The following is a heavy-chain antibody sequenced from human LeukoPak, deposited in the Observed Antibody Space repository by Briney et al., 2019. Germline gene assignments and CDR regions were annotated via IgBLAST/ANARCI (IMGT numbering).Heavy chain of an antibody. Sequence: PSETLSLTCAVYGGSFSGYYWSWIRQPPGKGLEWIGEINHSGSTNYNPSLKSRVTISVDTSKNQFSLKLSSVTAADTAVYYCARGRAYYYGFHFDYWGQGTLVTVSS. V-gene: IGHV4-34*01. CDR2: INHSGST. D-gene: IGHD3-10*01. CDR3: ARGRAYYYGFHFDY. J-gene: IGHJ4*02. CDR1: GGSFSGYY.